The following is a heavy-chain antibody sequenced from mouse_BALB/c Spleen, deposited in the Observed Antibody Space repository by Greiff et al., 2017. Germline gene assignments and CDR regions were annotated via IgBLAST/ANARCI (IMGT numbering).Heavy chain of an antibody. CDR1: GYAFTSYN. CDR2: IDPYNGGT. V-gene: IGHV1S135*01. D-gene: IGHD1-1*01. CDR3: ARRGTPYYGSLYYAMDY. Sequence: EVQLQQSGPELVKPGASVKVSCTASGYAFTSYNMFWVKQSHGKSLEWIGYIDPYNGGTSYNQKFKGKATLTVDKSSSTAYMHLNSLTSEDSAVYYCARRGTPYYGSLYYAMDYWGQGTSVTVSS. J-gene: IGHJ4*01.